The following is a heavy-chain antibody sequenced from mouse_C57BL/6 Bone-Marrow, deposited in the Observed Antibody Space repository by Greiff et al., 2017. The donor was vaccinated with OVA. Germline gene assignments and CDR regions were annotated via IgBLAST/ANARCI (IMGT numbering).Heavy chain of an antibody. CDR3: ARQGAYYSYYYAMDY. Sequence: EVKLMESGGGLVQPGGSLTLSCAASGFTFSDYYLYWVRQTPETRLEWVAYISNGGGSTYYPDTVKGRFTISRDNAKNTLYLQMSRLKSEDTAMYYCARQGAYYSYYYAMDYWGQGTSVTVSS. J-gene: IGHJ4*01. CDR1: GFTFSDYY. V-gene: IGHV5-12*01. D-gene: IGHD2-12*01. CDR2: ISNGGGST.